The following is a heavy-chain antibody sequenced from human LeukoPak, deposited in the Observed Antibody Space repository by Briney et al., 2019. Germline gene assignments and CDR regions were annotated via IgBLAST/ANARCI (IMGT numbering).Heavy chain of an antibody. CDR3: ARTRIAVAGTSDYYYGMDV. V-gene: IGHV1-8*01. Sequence: GAPVKVSCKASGYTFTSYDINWVRQATGQGLEWMGWMNPNSGNTGYAQKFQGRVTMTRNTSISTAYMELSSLRSEDTAVYYCARTRIAVAGTSDYYYGMDVWGQGTTVTVSS. J-gene: IGHJ6*02. CDR2: MNPNSGNT. D-gene: IGHD6-19*01. CDR1: GYTFTSYD.